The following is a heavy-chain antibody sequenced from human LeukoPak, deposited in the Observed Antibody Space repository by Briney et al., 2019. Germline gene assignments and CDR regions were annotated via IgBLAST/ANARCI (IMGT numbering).Heavy chain of an antibody. CDR1: GFTFGDYA. D-gene: IGHD3-10*01. V-gene: IGHV3-49*04. Sequence: GGSLRLSCTASGFTFGDYAMSWVRQAPGKGLEWVGFIRSKAYGGTTEYAASVEGRFTISRDDSKSIAYLQMNSLKTEDTAVYYCTRAMGYYGLGSYYTYFDYWGQGTLVTVSS. CDR3: TRAMGYYGLGSYYTYFDY. J-gene: IGHJ4*02. CDR2: IRSKAYGGTT.